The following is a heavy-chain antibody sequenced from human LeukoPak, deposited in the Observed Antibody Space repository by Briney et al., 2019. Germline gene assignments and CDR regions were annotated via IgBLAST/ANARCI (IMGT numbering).Heavy chain of an antibody. Sequence: ALVKVSCKASGYTFTDYYMHWVRQAPGQGLEWMGWIHPNSGGTKYAQKFQGRVTMTRDTSISTAYMEVSSLRSDDTAVYYCARAAKWELLRGGLDYWGQGTLVTASS. CDR1: GYTFTDYY. CDR3: ARAAKWELLRGGLDY. J-gene: IGHJ4*02. V-gene: IGHV1-2*02. D-gene: IGHD1-26*01. CDR2: IHPNSGGT.